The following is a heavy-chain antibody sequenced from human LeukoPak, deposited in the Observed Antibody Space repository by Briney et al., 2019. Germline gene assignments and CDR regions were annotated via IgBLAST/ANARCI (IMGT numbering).Heavy chain of an antibody. D-gene: IGHD3-10*01. CDR2: IWYDGSNK. Sequence: PGRSLRLSCAASGFTFSSYGMHWVRQAPGKGLEWVAVIWYDGSNKYYADSVKGRFTISRDNSKNTLYLQMNSLRAEDTAVYYCAKGSVWFGELLIWGQGTLVTVSS. J-gene: IGHJ4*02. V-gene: IGHV3-33*06. CDR3: AKGSVWFGELLI. CDR1: GFTFSSYG.